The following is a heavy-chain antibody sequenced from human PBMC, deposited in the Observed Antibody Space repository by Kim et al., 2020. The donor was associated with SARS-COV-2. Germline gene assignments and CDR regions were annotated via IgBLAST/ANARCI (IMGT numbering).Heavy chain of an antibody. CDR1: GYTFTSYY. V-gene: IGHV1-46*01. Sequence: ASVKVSCKASGYTFTSYYMHWVRQAPGQGLEWMGIINPSGGSTSYAQKFQGRVTMTRDTSTSTVYMELSSLRSEDTAVYYCARDRPSSGSRGAIYYYYYYGMDVWGQGTTVTVSS. J-gene: IGHJ6*02. CDR2: INPSGGST. CDR3: ARDRPSSGSRGAIYYYYYYGMDV. D-gene: IGHD3-22*01.